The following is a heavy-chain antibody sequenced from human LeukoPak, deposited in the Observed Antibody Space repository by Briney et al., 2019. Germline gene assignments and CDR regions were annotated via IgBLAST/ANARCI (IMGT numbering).Heavy chain of an antibody. CDR3: ARGGYYYGMDG. J-gene: IGHJ6*02. V-gene: IGHV3-66*01. Sequence: GGSLRLSCAASGFTFSDYSMNWVRQAPGRGLEWVSVIYSGGRTYYADSVKGRLTISRDNSQNTLYLQMNSLRAEDTAVYYCARGGYYYGMDGWGQGTTVTVSS. CDR1: GFTFSDYS. CDR2: IYSGGRT.